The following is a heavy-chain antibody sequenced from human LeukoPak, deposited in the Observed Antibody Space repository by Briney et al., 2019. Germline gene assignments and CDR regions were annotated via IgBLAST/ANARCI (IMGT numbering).Heavy chain of an antibody. CDR1: GDSVSSNSAA. CDR3: ARGSSGTIVFLLQH. Sequence: SQTLSLTCAISGDSVSSNSAAWNWIRQSPSRGLEWLGRTYYRSKWYNDYAVSVKSRITIDPDTSKNQFSLQMNSVTPEDTAVYYCARGSSGTIVFLLQHWGQGTLVTVSS. CDR2: TYYRSKWYN. D-gene: IGHD6-19*01. V-gene: IGHV6-1*01. J-gene: IGHJ1*01.